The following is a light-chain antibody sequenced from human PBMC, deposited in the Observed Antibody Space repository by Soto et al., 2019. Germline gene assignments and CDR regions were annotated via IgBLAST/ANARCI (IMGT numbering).Light chain of an antibody. Sequence: DIVLTQSTGTLSLSPGERATLSCRASQSVGTYLAWYRQKPGQAPRLLIYTTSNRATDIPDRFSGSGSGTDFTLTISRLEPEDFAVYYCQHYRSSPWTFGQGTKVEIK. CDR1: QSVGTY. CDR3: QHYRSSPWT. CDR2: TTS. J-gene: IGKJ1*01. V-gene: IGKV3-20*01.